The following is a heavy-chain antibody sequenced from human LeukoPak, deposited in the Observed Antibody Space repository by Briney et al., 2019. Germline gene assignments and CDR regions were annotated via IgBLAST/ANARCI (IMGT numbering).Heavy chain of an antibody. Sequence: GGSLRLSCAASGFTFSSYGMHWVRQAPGKGLEGVAFIRYDGSNKYYADSVKGRFTISRDNSKNTLYLQMNSLRAEDTAVYYCVKGGLTLFDYWGQGTLVTVSS. J-gene: IGHJ4*02. D-gene: IGHD4-23*01. V-gene: IGHV3-30*02. CDR1: GFTFSSYG. CDR2: IRYDGSNK. CDR3: VKGGLTLFDY.